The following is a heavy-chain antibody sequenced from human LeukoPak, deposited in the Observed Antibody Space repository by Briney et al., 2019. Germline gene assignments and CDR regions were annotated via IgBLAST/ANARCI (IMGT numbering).Heavy chain of an antibody. Sequence: TGGSLRLSCAASGFTFSTYAMHWVRQAPGKGLEWVAVISYDGSSKYYADSVKGRFTISRDNSKNTLYLQMNSLRAEDTAVYYCAKGGAVPGRDYWGQGTLVTVSS. CDR1: GFTFSTYA. CDR2: ISYDGSSK. J-gene: IGHJ4*02. CDR3: AKGGAVPGRDY. D-gene: IGHD6-19*01. V-gene: IGHV3-30*04.